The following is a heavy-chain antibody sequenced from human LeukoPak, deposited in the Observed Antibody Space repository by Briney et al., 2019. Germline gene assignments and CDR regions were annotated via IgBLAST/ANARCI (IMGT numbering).Heavy chain of an antibody. J-gene: IGHJ4*02. CDR3: AKSGGYGLIDY. CDR1: GFTFSGSA. Sequence: GSLRLSCAASGFTFSGSAMHWIRQPPGKGLEWIGSIYSSGSTYYNASLQSRVTISIETSKNQISLRLNSVTAADTAMYYCAKSGGYGLIDYWGQGTLVTVSS. D-gene: IGHD1-26*01. V-gene: IGHV4-38-2*01. CDR2: IYSSGST.